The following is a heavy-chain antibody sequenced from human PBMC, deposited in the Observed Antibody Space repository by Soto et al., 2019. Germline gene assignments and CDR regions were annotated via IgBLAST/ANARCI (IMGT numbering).Heavy chain of an antibody. V-gene: IGHV1-18*01. Sequence: QVQLVQSGAEVKKPGASVKVSCKASGYTFTTYDISWVRQAPGQGLEWMGRISTYNGNTNYPQSLQGRLTMTTDTSTTTAYMELRNLRSGDTAVYYCARDPYHVLMVNAPNLYGMDVWGQGTTVTVYS. CDR1: GYTFTTYD. J-gene: IGHJ6*02. CDR3: ARDPYHVLMVNAPNLYGMDV. D-gene: IGHD2-8*01. CDR2: ISTYNGNT.